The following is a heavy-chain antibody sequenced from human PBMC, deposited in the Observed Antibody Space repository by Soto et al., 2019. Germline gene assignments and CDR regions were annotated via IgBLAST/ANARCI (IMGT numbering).Heavy chain of an antibody. V-gene: IGHV4-31*03. J-gene: IGHJ6*02. CDR2: IYYSGST. D-gene: IGHD3-22*01. CDR3: ARDRLYYYDSSGYYPYWYYYCMDV. CDR1: GGSISSGGYY. Sequence: SETLSLTCTVSGGSISSGGYYWSWIRQHPGKGLEWIGYIYYSGSTYYNPSLKSRVTISVDTSKNQFSLELSSVTAADTAVYYCARDRLYYYDSSGYYPYWYYYCMDVWGQGTTVTVSS.